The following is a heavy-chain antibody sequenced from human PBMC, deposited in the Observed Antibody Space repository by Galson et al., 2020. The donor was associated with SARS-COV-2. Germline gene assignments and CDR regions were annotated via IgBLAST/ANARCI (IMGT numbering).Heavy chain of an antibody. J-gene: IGHJ4*02. CDR2: ISYDGRDK. D-gene: IGHD2-15*01. CDR1: GFTFSTYG. CDR3: AKDGLVVADAKDHSWLDS. Sequence: GGSLRLSCAASGFTFSTYGMHWVRQAPGKGLEWVAVISYDGRDKHYVDSVKGRFTISRDDSKNTLYLEMNSLRGDDTAVYYCAKDGLVVADAKDHSWLDSWGQGTLVTVSS. V-gene: IGHV3-30*18.